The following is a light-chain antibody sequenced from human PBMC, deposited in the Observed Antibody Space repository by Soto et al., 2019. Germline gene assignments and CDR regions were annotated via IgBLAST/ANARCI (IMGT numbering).Light chain of an antibody. Sequence: IEMTQSPATLSASVGDRVTITCRASQSISSWLAWYQQKPGKAPKLLIYDASSLESGVPSRFSGSGSGTEFTLTISSLQHDDFANYYCQQYNSYYPWTFGQGTKVDIK. J-gene: IGKJ1*01. CDR3: QQYNSYYPWT. V-gene: IGKV1-5*01. CDR2: DAS. CDR1: QSISSW.